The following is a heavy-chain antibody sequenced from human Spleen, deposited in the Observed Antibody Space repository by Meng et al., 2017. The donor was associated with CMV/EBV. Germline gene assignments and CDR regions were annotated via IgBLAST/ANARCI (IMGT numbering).Heavy chain of an antibody. Sequence: GESLKISCAASGFTFSSYSMNWVRQAPGKGLEWVSHISGSGSATYYADSVKGRFTISRDNAKNSLYLQMNSLRAEDTAVYYCARDLRHYHYGMDVWGQGTTVTVSS. CDR1: GFTFSSYS. D-gene: IGHD6-6*01. V-gene: IGHV3-48*04. J-gene: IGHJ6*02. CDR3: ARDLRHYHYGMDV. CDR2: ISGSGSAT.